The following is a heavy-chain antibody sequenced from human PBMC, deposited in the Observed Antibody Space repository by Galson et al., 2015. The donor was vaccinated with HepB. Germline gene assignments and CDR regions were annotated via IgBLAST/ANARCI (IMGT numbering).Heavy chain of an antibody. V-gene: IGHV5-10-1*01. CDR2: IDPSDSYT. Sequence: QSGAEVKKPGESLRISCKGSGYSFTSYWISWVRQMPGKGLEWMGRIDPSDSYTNYSPSFQGHVTISADKSISTAYLQWSSLKASDTAMYYCASGYDYEDPTDYWGQGTLVTVSS. CDR3: ASGYDYEDPTDY. CDR1: GYSFTSYW. J-gene: IGHJ4*02. D-gene: IGHD5-12*01.